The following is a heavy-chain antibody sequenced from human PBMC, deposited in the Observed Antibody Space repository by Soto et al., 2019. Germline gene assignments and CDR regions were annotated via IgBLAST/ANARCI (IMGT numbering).Heavy chain of an antibody. CDR3: ASHSNEWEPGAFEI. J-gene: IGHJ3*02. CDR1: GFTVSSNY. D-gene: IGHD1-26*01. V-gene: IGHV3-53*04. Sequence: EVQLVESGGGLVQPGGSLRLSCAASGFTVSSNYMSWVRQAPGKGLEWVSVIYSGGSTFYADSVKGRFTISRHNSKNTPYLQMNRLRAEDTAVYYCASHSNEWEPGAFEIWGQGTMVTVSS. CDR2: IYSGGST.